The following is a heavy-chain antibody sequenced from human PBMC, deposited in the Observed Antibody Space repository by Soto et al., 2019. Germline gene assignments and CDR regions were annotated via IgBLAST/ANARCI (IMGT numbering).Heavy chain of an antibody. CDR2: IFSSGST. CDR1: GGSMSVYS. J-gene: IGHJ5*02. V-gene: IGHV4-4*07. Sequence: PSDTLSLTSTVFGGSMSVYSGVWIRQTAGKGLEWIGRIFSSGSTNYNPSLEGRITMSLDTSKNQFSLKLNSATATDTAVYFCARDQGVVVTADNWFDPWGQGILVTVSS. CDR3: ARDQGVVVTADNWFDP. D-gene: IGHD2-21*02.